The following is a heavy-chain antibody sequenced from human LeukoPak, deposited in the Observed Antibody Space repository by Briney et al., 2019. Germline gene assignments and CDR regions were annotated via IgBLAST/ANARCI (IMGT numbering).Heavy chain of an antibody. Sequence: TTSETLSLTCTVSGGSISSSSYYWGWIRQPPGKGLEWIGSIYYSGSTNYDPSLKSRVTVSVDTSKNQFSLKLSSVTAADTAVYYCARDGSWNYSWSRHTYGMDVWGQGTTVTVSS. D-gene: IGHD1-7*01. CDR3: ARDGSWNYSWSRHTYGMDV. CDR1: GGSISSSSYY. J-gene: IGHJ6*02. CDR2: IYYSGST. V-gene: IGHV4-39*07.